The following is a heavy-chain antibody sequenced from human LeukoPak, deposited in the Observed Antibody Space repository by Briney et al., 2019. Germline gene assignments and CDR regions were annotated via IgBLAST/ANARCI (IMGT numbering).Heavy chain of an antibody. CDR1: GSSFSSSG. V-gene: IGHV3-33*01. Sequence: PGGSLRLSCAASGSSFSSSGMHWVRQAPGKGLEWVAVIWYHGRNEYYADSVRGRFTISRDNSENTLFLQMNSLRAEDTAVYYCARSGIGGMDVWGQGTTVTVSS. J-gene: IGHJ6*02. CDR2: IWYHGRNE. D-gene: IGHD6-13*01. CDR3: ARSGIGGMDV.